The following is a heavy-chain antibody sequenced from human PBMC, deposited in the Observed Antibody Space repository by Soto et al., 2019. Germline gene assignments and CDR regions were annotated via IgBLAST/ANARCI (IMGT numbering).Heavy chain of an antibody. D-gene: IGHD2-15*01. CDR3: AKLVIGYCSGNTCDDY. V-gene: IGHV3-30*18. J-gene: IGHJ4*02. CDR1: GFTFSYG. CDR2: ISYDSSNK. Sequence: VQLLESGGGLIQRGGSLRLSCADSGFTFSYGIHWLRQAPGKGLEWVAYISYDSSNKFYGDSVKGRFTISRDNSKNTQFLQMNSLRAEDTAVYYCAKLVIGYCSGNTCDDYWGQGTLVAVSS.